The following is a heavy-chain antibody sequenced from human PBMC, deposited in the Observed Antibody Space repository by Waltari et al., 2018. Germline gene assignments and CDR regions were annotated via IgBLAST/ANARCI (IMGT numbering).Heavy chain of an antibody. CDR1: GGTFSSYA. D-gene: IGHD6-19*01. CDR3: ARDPQNIAVAGTYYYYGMDV. CDR2: IIPIFGTA. J-gene: IGHJ6*02. V-gene: IGHV1-69*05. Sequence: QVQLVQSGAEVKKPGSSVKVSCKASGGTFSSYAISWVRQAPGQGLEWMGGIIPIFGTANYAQKFQGRVTITTDESTSTAYMELSSLRSEDTAVYYCARDPQNIAVAGTYYYYGMDVWGQGTTVTVSS.